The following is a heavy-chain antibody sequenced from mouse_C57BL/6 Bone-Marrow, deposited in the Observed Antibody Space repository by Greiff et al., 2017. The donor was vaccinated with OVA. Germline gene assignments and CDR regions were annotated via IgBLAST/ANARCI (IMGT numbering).Heavy chain of an antibody. J-gene: IGHJ1*03. CDR2: IDPENGDT. V-gene: IGHV14-4*01. CDR1: GFNIKDDY. Sequence: VQLQQSGAELVRPGASVKLSCTASGFNIKDDYMHWVKQRPEQGLEWIGWIDPENGDTEYASKFQGKATITADTSSNTAYLQLSSLTSEDTAVDYCTPRSSYAYWYCDVWGTGTTATVSS. D-gene: IGHD1-1*01. CDR3: TPRSSYAYWYCDV.